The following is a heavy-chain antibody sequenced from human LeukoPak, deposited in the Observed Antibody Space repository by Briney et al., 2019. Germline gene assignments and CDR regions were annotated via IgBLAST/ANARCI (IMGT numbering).Heavy chain of an antibody. V-gene: IGHV4-31*03. CDR2: IYYSGST. D-gene: IGHD6-6*01. CDR3: ARASPSSSSPFDY. CDR1: GGSISSGGYY. Sequence: SETLSLTCTVSGGSISSGGYYRSWIRQHPGKGLEWIGYIYYSGSTYYNPSLKSRVTISVDTSKNQFSLKLSSVTAADTAVYYCARASPSSSSPFDYWGQGTLVTVSS. J-gene: IGHJ4*02.